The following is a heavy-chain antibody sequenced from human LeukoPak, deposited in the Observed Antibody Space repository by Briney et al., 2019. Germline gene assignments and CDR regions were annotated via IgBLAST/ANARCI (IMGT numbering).Heavy chain of an antibody. Sequence: SETLSLTCTVSGGSISSNTYYWSWIRQPAGKGLEWIGRIYTSGSTNYSPSLKSRVTISVDTSKNRFSLKLNSVTAADTAVYYCAREAPRSSGWYAASYYYYMDVWGKGTTVTISS. D-gene: IGHD6-19*01. V-gene: IGHV4-61*02. CDR2: IYTSGST. J-gene: IGHJ6*03. CDR3: AREAPRSSGWYAASYYYYMDV. CDR1: GGSISSNTYY.